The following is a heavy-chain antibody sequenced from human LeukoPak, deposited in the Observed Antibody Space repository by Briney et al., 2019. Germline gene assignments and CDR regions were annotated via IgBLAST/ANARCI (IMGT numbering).Heavy chain of an antibody. CDR1: GFTFTGYY. CDR2: INPNSGGT. V-gene: IGHV1-2*02. Sequence: ASVKVSCKASGFTFTGYYIYWVRQAPGQGLEWMGWINPNSGGTNYALKFQGRVTMTRDTSISTAYMELSRLRSDDTAVYCCARGPRYGSGNYYNNYWGQGTLVTVSS. D-gene: IGHD3-10*01. CDR3: ARGPRYGSGNYYNNY. J-gene: IGHJ4*02.